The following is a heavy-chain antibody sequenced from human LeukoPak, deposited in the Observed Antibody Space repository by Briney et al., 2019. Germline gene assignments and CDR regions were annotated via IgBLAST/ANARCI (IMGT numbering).Heavy chain of an antibody. CDR1: GFTFDDYA. D-gene: IGHD3-16*01. V-gene: IGHV3-9*01. CDR2: ISWNSGSI. Sequence: PGRSLRLSCAASGFTFDDYAMHWVRQAPGKGLEWVSGISWNSGSIGYADSVKGRFTISRDNAKNSLYLQMNSLRAEDTAVYYCATSSPGGEFDYWGQGTLVTVSS. J-gene: IGHJ4*02. CDR3: ATSSPGGEFDY.